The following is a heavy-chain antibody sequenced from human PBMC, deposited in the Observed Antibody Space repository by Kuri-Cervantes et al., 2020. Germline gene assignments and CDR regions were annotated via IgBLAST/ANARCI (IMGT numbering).Heavy chain of an antibody. CDR3: AREDGYELDAFDI. V-gene: IGHV4-30-2*01. Sequence: CAVSGGSISGGGYSWSWIRQPPGKSLEWIGFIYHSGGTSYNPSLKSRVTISVDRSKNQFSPKLTSVTAADTAVYYRAREDGYELDAFDIWGQGTMVTVSS. D-gene: IGHD5-12*01. CDR2: IYHSGGT. CDR1: GGSISGGGYS. J-gene: IGHJ3*02.